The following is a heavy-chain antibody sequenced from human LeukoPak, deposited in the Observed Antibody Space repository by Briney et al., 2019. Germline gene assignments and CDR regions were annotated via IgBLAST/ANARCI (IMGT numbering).Heavy chain of an antibody. Sequence: SETLSLTCTVSGGSISSGSYYWSWIRQPAGKGLEWIGRIYTSGSTNYNPSLKSRVTISVDTSKNQFSLKLSSVTAADTAVYYCARDPYSSSWSRSPGCYMDVWGKGTTVTVSS. V-gene: IGHV4-61*02. CDR3: ARDPYSSSWSRSPGCYMDV. D-gene: IGHD6-13*01. CDR2: IYTSGST. CDR1: GGSISSGSYY. J-gene: IGHJ6*03.